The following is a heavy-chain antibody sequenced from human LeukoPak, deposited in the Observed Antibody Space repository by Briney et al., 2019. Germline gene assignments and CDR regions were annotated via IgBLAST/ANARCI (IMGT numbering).Heavy chain of an antibody. V-gene: IGHV3-23*01. J-gene: IGHJ4*02. CDR3: AKDPFEYYDSSGYLY. CDR1: GFTFSSYA. Sequence: GGSLRLSCAASGFTFSSYAMSWVRQAPGKGLEWVSAISGSGGSTYYADSVKGRFTISRDNSKNTLYLQMSSLRAEDTAVYYCAKDPFEYYDSSGYLYWGQGTLVTVSS. D-gene: IGHD3-22*01. CDR2: ISGSGGST.